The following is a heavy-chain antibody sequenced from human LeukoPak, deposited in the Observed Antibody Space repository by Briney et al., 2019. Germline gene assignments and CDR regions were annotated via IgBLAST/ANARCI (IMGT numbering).Heavy chain of an antibody. CDR2: IYASGTT. CDR3: AKSNGYGLVDI. J-gene: IGHJ3*02. D-gene: IGHD3-10*01. CDR1: GGSISSYY. Sequence: PSETLSLTCTVSGGSISSYYWSWIRQPAGKGLEWIGRIYASGTTNYNPSLKSRVTMSVDTSNNQFSLKLSSVTAADTAVYYCAKSNGYGLVDIWGQGTMVTVSS. V-gene: IGHV4-4*07.